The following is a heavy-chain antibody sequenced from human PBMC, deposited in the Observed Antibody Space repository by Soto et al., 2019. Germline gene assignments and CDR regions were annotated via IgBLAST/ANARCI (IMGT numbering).Heavy chain of an antibody. V-gene: IGHV1-18*01. D-gene: IGHD3-10*01. CDR3: SRDWNGSGSYYTEY. Sequence: QVQLVQSGAEVKNPGTSVKVSCKTSGYTFTSAGISWVRQAPGQGTEWMGWISAYNGNTTYAHKNQGRVTMTTDTSTITAYMELRSLTPDDTAVYYCSRDWNGSGSYYTEYWGQGTLVTVAA. J-gene: IGHJ4*02. CDR1: GYTFTSAG. CDR2: ISAYNGNT.